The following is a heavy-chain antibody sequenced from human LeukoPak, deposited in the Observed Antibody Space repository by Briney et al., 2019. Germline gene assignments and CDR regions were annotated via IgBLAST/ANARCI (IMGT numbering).Heavy chain of an antibody. D-gene: IGHD3-3*01. CDR2: ISSSSSDI. CDR1: GFTFSSYS. CDR3: ARGPVNYDFWSGARP. J-gene: IGHJ5*02. Sequence: PGGSLRLSCAASGFTFSSYSMNWVRQAPRKGLEWVSSISSSSSDIYYADSVKGRFTIPRDNAKNSLYLQMNSLRAEDTAVYSCARGPVNYDFWSGARPWGQGTLVTVSS. V-gene: IGHV3-21*01.